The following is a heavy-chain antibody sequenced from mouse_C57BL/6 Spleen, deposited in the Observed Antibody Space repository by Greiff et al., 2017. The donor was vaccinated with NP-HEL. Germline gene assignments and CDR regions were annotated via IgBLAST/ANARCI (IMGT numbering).Heavy chain of an antibody. CDR2: ISSGSSTI. V-gene: IGHV5-17*01. D-gene: IGHD2-5*01. J-gene: IGHJ2*01. Sequence: EVQRVESGGGLVKPGGSLKLSCAASGFTFSDYGMHWVRQAPEKGLEWVAYISSGSSTIYYADTVKGRFTISRDNAKNTLFLQMTSLRSEDTAMYYCATYSKFPYYFDYWGQGTTLTVSS. CDR3: ATYSKFPYYFDY. CDR1: GFTFSDYG.